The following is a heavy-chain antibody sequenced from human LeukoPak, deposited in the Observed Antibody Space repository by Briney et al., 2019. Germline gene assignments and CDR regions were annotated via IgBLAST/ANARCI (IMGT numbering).Heavy chain of an antibody. J-gene: IGHJ6*02. D-gene: IGHD2/OR15-2a*01. CDR2: INGDGSTT. CDR3: ARGRRGILPNGMDV. V-gene: IGHV3-74*01. CDR1: GFTFSSYW. Sequence: LPGGSLRLSCAASGFTFSSYWMHWVRQAPGKGLVWVSRINGDGSTTSYADSVKGRFTISRDNAKNTLFLQMNSLRAEDTAVYYCARGRRGILPNGMDVWGQGTTVTVSS.